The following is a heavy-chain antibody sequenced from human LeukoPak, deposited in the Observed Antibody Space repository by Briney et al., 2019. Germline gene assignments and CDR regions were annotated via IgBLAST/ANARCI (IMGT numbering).Heavy chain of an antibody. J-gene: IGHJ6*03. CDR2: ISAYNGNT. CDR3: ARDGGYCSSTSCLTLQRYYYYMDV. Sequence: ASVKVSCKASGYTFTSYGISWVRQAPGQGLEWMGWISAYNGNTNYAQKLQGRVTMTTDTSTSTAYMELRSLRSDDTAVYYCARDGGYCSSTSCLTLQRYYYYMDVWGKGTTVTVSS. D-gene: IGHD2-2*01. CDR1: GYTFTSYG. V-gene: IGHV1-18*01.